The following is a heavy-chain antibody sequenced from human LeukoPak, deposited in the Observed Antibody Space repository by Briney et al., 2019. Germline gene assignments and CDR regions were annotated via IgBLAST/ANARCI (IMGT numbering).Heavy chain of an antibody. CDR2: INTYNGNT. D-gene: IGHD6-13*01. Sequence: ASVKVSCKASGYSLNRFGISWVRQAPRQGLEWLGWINTYNGNTKFGENFQGRVTLTTDTSSSTVYMELTSLRSDDTAVYFCARDTPQHLKRFDYWGQGTLATVSS. CDR3: ARDTPQHLKRFDY. J-gene: IGHJ4*02. CDR1: GYSLNRFG. V-gene: IGHV1-18*01.